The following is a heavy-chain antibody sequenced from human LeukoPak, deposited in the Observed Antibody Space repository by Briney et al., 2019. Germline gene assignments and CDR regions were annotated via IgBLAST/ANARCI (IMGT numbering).Heavy chain of an antibody. D-gene: IGHD4-17*01. V-gene: IGHV3-9*01. CDR2: ISWNSGSI. CDR1: GFTFDDYA. Sequence: PGGSLRLSCAASGFTFDDYAMHWVRQAPGKGLEWVSGISWNSGSIAYADSVKGRFTISRDNAKNSLYLQMNSLRPEDTALYYCGKGYGSGLPYGTDVWGQGTTVTVSS. CDR3: GKGYGSGLPYGTDV. J-gene: IGHJ6*02.